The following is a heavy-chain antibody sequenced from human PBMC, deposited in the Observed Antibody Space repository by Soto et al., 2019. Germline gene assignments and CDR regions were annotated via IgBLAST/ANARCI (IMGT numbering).Heavy chain of an antibody. CDR2: ISYEGSNK. J-gene: IGHJ4*02. CDR1: GFTFSSYA. Sequence: QVQLVESGGGVVQPGRSLRLSCAASGFTFSSYAMHWVRQAPGKGLEWVAVISYEGSNKYYADSVKGRFTISRDNSKKTLYLQMNSLRAEDTDVYYCARDTNQYYYDSSGYYGYCGQGTLVTVSS. V-gene: IGHV3-30-3*01. CDR3: ARDTNQYYYDSSGYYGY. D-gene: IGHD3-22*01.